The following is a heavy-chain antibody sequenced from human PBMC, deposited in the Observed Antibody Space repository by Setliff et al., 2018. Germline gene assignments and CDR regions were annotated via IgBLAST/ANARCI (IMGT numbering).Heavy chain of an antibody. J-gene: IGHJ4*02. Sequence: ASVKVSCKASGHTFITFGISWVRQAPGQGLEWMGWISAYSDDTKYAEKFQGRVTMTKDTSTGTAYMELRSLRSDDTAVYICAYDSSGYYPGYWGQGTLVTVSS. V-gene: IGHV1-18*01. D-gene: IGHD3-22*01. CDR3: AYDSSGYYPGY. CDR1: GHTFITFG. CDR2: ISAYSDDT.